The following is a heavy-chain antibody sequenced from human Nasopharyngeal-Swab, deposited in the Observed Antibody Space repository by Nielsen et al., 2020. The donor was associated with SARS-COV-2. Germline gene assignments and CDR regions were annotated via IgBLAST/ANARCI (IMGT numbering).Heavy chain of an antibody. CDR3: AQTGTTVDWFDP. CDR2: ISAYNGNT. J-gene: IGHJ5*02. CDR1: GYTFTSYG. V-gene: IGHV1-18*04. D-gene: IGHD1-7*01. Sequence: ASVTVSSKASGYTFTSYGISCVLQAPGQGLEWMGWISAYNGNTNYAQKLQGRVTMTTDTSTSTAYMELRSLRSDDTAVYYCAQTGTTVDWFDPWGQGTLVTVSS.